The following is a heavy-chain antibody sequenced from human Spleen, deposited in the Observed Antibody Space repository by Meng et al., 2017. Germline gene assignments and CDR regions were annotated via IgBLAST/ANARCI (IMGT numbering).Heavy chain of an antibody. Sequence: GESLKISCAASGFTFSSYGMHWVRQAPGKGLEWVAVIWYDGSNKYYADSVKGRFTISRDNSKNTLYLQMNSLRAEDTSVYYCARDRGSDSSGYYVGWYFDLWGRGTLVTVSS. J-gene: IGHJ2*01. CDR1: GFTFSSYG. CDR2: IWYDGSNK. CDR3: ARDRGSDSSGYYVGWYFDL. D-gene: IGHD3-22*01. V-gene: IGHV3-33*01.